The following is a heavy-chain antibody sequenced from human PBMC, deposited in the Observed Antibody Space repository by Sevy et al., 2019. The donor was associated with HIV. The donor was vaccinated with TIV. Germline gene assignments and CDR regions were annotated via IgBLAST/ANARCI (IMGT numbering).Heavy chain of an antibody. CDR2: IYYSGST. CDR3: ARMQKYSGYDHPSTGHYYYMDV. CDR1: GGSISSYY. J-gene: IGHJ6*03. V-gene: IGHV4-59*12. Sequence: SETLSLTCTVSGGSISSYYWSWIRQPPGKGLEWIGYIYYSGSTNYNPSLKSRFTITVDTSKNQFSLRLSSVTAADTAVYYCARMQKYSGYDHPSTGHYYYMDVWGKGTTVTVSS. D-gene: IGHD5-12*01.